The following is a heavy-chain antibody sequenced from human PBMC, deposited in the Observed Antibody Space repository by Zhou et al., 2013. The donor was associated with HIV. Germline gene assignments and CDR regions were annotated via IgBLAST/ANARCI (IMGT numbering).Heavy chain of an antibody. CDR2: ISGYNGNT. J-gene: IGHJ3*02. CDR3: VRRPTPPNYSDGWVVGGSFDI. CDR1: GYAFDRYD. Sequence: QAQLVQSGDEVKKPGASVKVSCKASGYAFDRYDISWVRQAPGQGLEWMGWISGYNGNTNYSKKLQGRVTMTTDTSTSTAYMAMTSLRYDDTAVYYCVRRPTPPNYSDGWVVGGSFDIWGLGTLVTVSS. D-gene: IGHD5-18*01. V-gene: IGHV1-18*01.